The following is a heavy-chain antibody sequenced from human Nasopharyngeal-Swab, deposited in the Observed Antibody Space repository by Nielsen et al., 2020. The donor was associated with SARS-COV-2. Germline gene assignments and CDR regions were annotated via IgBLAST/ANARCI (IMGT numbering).Heavy chain of an antibody. J-gene: IGHJ6*02. CDR3: ARGTVYYYDSSGYYYYYYYGMDV. Sequence: RQAPGKGLEWIGEINHSGSTNYNPFLKSRVTISVDTSKNQFSLKLSSVTAADTAVYYCARGTVYYYDSSGYYYYYYYGMDVWDQGTTVTVSS. CDR2: INHSGST. D-gene: IGHD3-22*01. V-gene: IGHV4-34*01.